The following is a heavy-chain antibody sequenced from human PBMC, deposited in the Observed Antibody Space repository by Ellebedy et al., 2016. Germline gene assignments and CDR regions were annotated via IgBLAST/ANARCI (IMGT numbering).Heavy chain of an antibody. D-gene: IGHD2-15*01. CDR2: IYHNGGT. J-gene: IGHJ2*01. CDR3: ARHSRAGYCSGGGCDNNWYFDL. Sequence: SETLSLTCTVSGDSIPSNSWSWIRQPPGKGLEWIGDIYHNGGTTHNPSLKSRLTISIDTSKNQFSLRLTSVTAADTAVYWCARHSRAGYCSGGGCDNNWYFDLWGRGALVTVSP. V-gene: IGHV4-59*01. CDR1: GDSIPSNS.